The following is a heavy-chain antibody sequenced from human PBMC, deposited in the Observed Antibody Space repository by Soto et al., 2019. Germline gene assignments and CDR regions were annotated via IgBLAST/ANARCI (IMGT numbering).Heavy chain of an antibody. CDR2: TYYSGST. CDR1: GGSISSYY. V-gene: IGHV4-59*01. D-gene: IGHD6-19*01. Sequence: SETLSLTCTVSGGSISSYYWSWIRQPPGKGLEWIGYTYYSGSTNYNPSLKSRVTISVDTFENQFSLKLSSVTAADTAVYYCARGVCIAGAGRQPFDFWGQGTLVNVPQ. J-gene: IGHJ4*01. CDR3: ARGVCIAGAGRQPFDF.